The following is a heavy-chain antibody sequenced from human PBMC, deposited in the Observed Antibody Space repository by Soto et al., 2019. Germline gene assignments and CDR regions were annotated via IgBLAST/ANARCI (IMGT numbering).Heavy chain of an antibody. Sequence: GESLKISCKGSGYTFTSYSIAWVRQMPGKGLEWMGIIYPYDSDTRYSPSFQGQVTISVDKSISAAYLQWSSLRREDTFVYYCAREYSLAVVAPGYWGQGILVTVSS. J-gene: IGHJ4*02. CDR3: AREYSLAVVAPGY. CDR2: IYPYDSDT. CDR1: GYTFTSYS. V-gene: IGHV5-51*01. D-gene: IGHD3-22*01.